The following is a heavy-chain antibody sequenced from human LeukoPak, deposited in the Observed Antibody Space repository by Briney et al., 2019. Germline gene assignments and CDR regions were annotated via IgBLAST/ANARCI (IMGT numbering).Heavy chain of an antibody. CDR3: ARGAAVAGPRGDY. CDR1: GFTFSNYA. Sequence: GGSLRLSCAASGFTFSNYAMTWVRQAPGKGLEWVSGTSGGGDTTHYADSVKGRFTISRDNSKNMVYLQMDSLRAEDTAVYYCARGAAVAGPRGDYWGQGTLVTVSS. CDR2: TSGGGDTT. D-gene: IGHD6-19*01. J-gene: IGHJ4*02. V-gene: IGHV3-23*01.